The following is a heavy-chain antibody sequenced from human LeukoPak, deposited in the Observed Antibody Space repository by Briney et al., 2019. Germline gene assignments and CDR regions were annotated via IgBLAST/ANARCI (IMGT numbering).Heavy chain of an antibody. Sequence: GGSLRLSCAASGFTFSSYWMHWVRQAPGKGLVWVSRIRTDGSSTTYADSVKGRFIISRDNAKNTLYLQMNSLRAEDTAVYYCARGAKWELLGGDTFDIWGQGTMVTVSS. V-gene: IGHV3-74*01. CDR2: IRTDGSST. CDR3: ARGAKWELLGGDTFDI. J-gene: IGHJ3*02. D-gene: IGHD1-26*01. CDR1: GFTFSSYW.